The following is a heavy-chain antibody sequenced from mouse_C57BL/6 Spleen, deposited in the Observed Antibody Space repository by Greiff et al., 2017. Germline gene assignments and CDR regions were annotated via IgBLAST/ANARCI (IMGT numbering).Heavy chain of an antibody. Sequence: EVQLVESGGDLVKPGGSLKLSCAASGFTFSSYGMSWVRQTPDKRLEWVATISSGGSYTYYPDSVKGRFTISRDNAKNTLYLQMSSLKSEDTAMYYCASYDYDEEASYWGQGTLVTVSA. D-gene: IGHD2-4*01. CDR2: ISSGGSYT. CDR3: ASYDYDEEASY. J-gene: IGHJ3*01. CDR1: GFTFSSYG. V-gene: IGHV5-6*01.